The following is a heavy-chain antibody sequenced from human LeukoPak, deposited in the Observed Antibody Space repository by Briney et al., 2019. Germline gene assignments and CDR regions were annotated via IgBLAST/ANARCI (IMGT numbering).Heavy chain of an antibody. CDR1: GFTFSSSA. Sequence: GGSLRLSCAASGFTFSSSAMSRVRQAPGKGLEWVSYISSSSSTIYYADSVKGRFTISRDNAKNSLYLQMSTLRAEDTAVYYCATSSDSSGNDWGQGTLVTVSS. D-gene: IGHD3-22*01. CDR3: ATSSDSSGND. V-gene: IGHV3-48*01. CDR2: ISSSSSTI. J-gene: IGHJ4*02.